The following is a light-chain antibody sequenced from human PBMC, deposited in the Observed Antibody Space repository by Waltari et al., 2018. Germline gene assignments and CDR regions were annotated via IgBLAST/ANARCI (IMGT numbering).Light chain of an antibody. CDR2: AAS. V-gene: IGKV1-8*01. J-gene: IGKJ5*01. CDR3: QQYYSYLPIT. CDR1: QGISSY. Sequence: MTQSPSSLSASIGDRVTITCRASQGISSYLAWYQQKPGTAPKLLIYAASTLQSGVPSRFSGSGSGTDFTLTISCLQSEDFATYYCQQYYSYLPITFGQGTRLDLK.